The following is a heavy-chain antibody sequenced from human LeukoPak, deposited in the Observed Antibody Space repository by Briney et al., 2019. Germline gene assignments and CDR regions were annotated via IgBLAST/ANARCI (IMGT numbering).Heavy chain of an antibody. CDR1: GFSFSSYW. CDR3: ARDPLSSSSFDL. CDR2: INRDGSAK. V-gene: IGHV3-7*01. Sequence: GGSLRLSCAASGFSFSSYWMSCVRQAPGKGLEWVANINRDGSAKYYVDSVKGRFTISRDNAKNSLYLQMNSLGAEDTAVYYCARDPLSSSSFDLWGQGALVTVSS. J-gene: IGHJ4*02. D-gene: IGHD6-13*01.